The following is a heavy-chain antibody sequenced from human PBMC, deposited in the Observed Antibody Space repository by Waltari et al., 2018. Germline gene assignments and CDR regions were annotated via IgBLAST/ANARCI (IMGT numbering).Heavy chain of an antibody. CDR1: GYSINSGYS. D-gene: IGHD2-8*02. V-gene: IGHV4-38-2*01. CDR3: TRQVLGYCTSAACRRLES. Sequence: VQLQESGPGLVKPSETLSLTCDVSGYSINSGYSWGWIRQPPGKGLEWIATLDHSGTTLYNPSLNSRVTTSMDTSKNQFSLKLKSVTAADTAVYYCTRQVLGYCTSAACRRLESWGQGKLVTVSS. J-gene: IGHJ4*02. CDR2: LDHSGTT.